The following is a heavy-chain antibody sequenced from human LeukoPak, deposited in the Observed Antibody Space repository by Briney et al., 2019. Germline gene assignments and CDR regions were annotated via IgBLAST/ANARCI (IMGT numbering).Heavy chain of an antibody. CDR2: IYYSGST. D-gene: IGHD3-3*01. CDR1: GGSISNYY. CDR3: ARGPQSIYDFWSGYPDAFDI. J-gene: IGHJ3*02. V-gene: IGHV4-59*06. Sequence: SETLSLTCTVSGGSISNYYWSWIRQHPGKGLEWIGYIYYSGSTYYNPSLKSRVTISVDTSKNQFSLKLSSVTAADTAVYYCARGPQSIYDFWSGYPDAFDIWGQGTMVTVSS.